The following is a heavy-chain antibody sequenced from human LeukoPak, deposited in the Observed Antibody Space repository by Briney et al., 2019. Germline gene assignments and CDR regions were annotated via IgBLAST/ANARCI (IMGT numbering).Heavy chain of an antibody. CDR3: ARDFPTQYSSSWYYAFDI. V-gene: IGHV4-34*01. J-gene: IGHJ3*02. CDR2: INHSGST. Sequence: KPSETLSLTCAVYGGSFSGYYWSWIRQPPGKGLEWIGEINHSGSTNYNPSLKSRVTISVDTSKNQFSLKLSSVTAADTAVYYCARDFPTQYSSSWYYAFDIWGQGTMVTVSS. CDR1: GGSFSGYY. D-gene: IGHD6-13*01.